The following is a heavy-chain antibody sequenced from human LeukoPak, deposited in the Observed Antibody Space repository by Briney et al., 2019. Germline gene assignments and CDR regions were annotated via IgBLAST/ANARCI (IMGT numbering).Heavy chain of an antibody. CDR3: AKTITMVRGVDY. J-gene: IGHJ4*02. V-gene: IGHV3-23*01. CDR1: GFTLSSYA. Sequence: GGSLRLSCAASGFTLSSYAMSWVRQAPGKGLEWVSVISGSGGSTYYADSVKGRFTISRDNSKNTLYLQMNSLRAEDTAVYYCAKTITMVRGVDYWGQGTLVTVSS. CDR2: ISGSGGST. D-gene: IGHD3-10*01.